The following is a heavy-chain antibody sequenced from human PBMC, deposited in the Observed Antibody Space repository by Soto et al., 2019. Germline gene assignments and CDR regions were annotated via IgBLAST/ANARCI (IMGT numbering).Heavy chain of an antibody. Sequence: GSPGISRAAAGITVRRYNIEWGRQAPGEGVGGGLYISSSSSTIYYADSVKGRFTISRDNAKNSLYLQMNSLRDEDTAVYYCARDTYYYDSSGYPTPDYYYGMDVWGQGTTVTVSS. CDR2: ISSSSSTI. V-gene: IGHV3-48*02. D-gene: IGHD3-22*01. CDR3: ARDTYYYDSSGYPTPDYYYGMDV. J-gene: IGHJ6*02. CDR1: GITVRRYN.